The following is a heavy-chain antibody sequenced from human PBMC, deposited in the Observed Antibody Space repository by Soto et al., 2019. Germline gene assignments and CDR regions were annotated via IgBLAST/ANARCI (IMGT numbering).Heavy chain of an antibody. CDR3: ARDTLTSVDY. Sequence: SETLSLTCTVSGGSISSGDYYWSWIRQHPGKGLEWIGYIYYSGSTYYNPSLKSRVTISVDTSKNQFSLKLSSVTAADTAVYYCARDTLTSVDYWGQGTLVTVSS. J-gene: IGHJ4*02. V-gene: IGHV4-31*03. CDR1: GGSISSGDYY. CDR2: IYYSGST.